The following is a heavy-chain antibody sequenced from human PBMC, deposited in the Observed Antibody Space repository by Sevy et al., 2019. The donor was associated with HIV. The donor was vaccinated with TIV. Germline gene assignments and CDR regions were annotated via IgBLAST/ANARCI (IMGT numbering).Heavy chain of an antibody. V-gene: IGHV3-49*03. J-gene: IGHJ3*02. CDR3: TRDQGGYSGYASAFDI. Sequence: GGSLRLSCTASGFTFGDYAMSWFRQAPGKGLEWVGFIRSKAYGGTTEYAASVKGRFTISREDSKSIAYLQMNSLKTEDTAVYYCTRDQGGYSGYASAFDIWGQGTMVTVSS. CDR2: IRSKAYGGTT. CDR1: GFTFGDYA. D-gene: IGHD5-12*01.